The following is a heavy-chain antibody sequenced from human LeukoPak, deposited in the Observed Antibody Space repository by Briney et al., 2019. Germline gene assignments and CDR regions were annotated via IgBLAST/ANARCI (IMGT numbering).Heavy chain of an antibody. CDR2: ISTSGGNT. Sequence: GGSLRLSCAASGFTFGTYAMSWVRQAPGKGLEWVSAISTSGGNTYHADSVKGRFTISRENSKNTLFLQMNSLRAEDTAVYYCARQIGYCSGGTCYFDYWGQGTLVTASS. D-gene: IGHD2-15*01. CDR1: GFTFGTYA. J-gene: IGHJ4*02. V-gene: IGHV3-23*01. CDR3: ARQIGYCSGGTCYFDY.